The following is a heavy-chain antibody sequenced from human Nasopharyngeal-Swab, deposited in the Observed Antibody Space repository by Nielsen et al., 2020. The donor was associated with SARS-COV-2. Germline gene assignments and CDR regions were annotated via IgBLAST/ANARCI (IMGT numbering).Heavy chain of an antibody. Sequence: WIRQPPGKGLEWVANIKQDGSEKYYVDSVKGRFTISRDDAKNSLYLQMNSLRAEDTAVYYCAKDITAAGTRFFDYWGQGTLVTVSS. D-gene: IGHD6-13*01. CDR2: IKQDGSEK. CDR3: AKDITAAGTRFFDY. J-gene: IGHJ4*02. V-gene: IGHV3-7*01.